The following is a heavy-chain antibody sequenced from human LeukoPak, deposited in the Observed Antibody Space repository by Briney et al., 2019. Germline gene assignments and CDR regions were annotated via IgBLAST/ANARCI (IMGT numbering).Heavy chain of an antibody. D-gene: IGHD5-12*01. J-gene: IGHJ4*02. CDR3: ARGPRGYSGYEQDFDY. CDR1: GYTFTSYY. Sequence: ASVKVSCKPSGYTFTSYYMHWVRQAPGQGLEWMGMINPSGGSTSYAQKFQGRVTMTRDTSTSTVYMELSSLRSEDTAVYYCARGPRGYSGYEQDFDYWGQGTLVTVSS. V-gene: IGHV1-46*01. CDR2: INPSGGST.